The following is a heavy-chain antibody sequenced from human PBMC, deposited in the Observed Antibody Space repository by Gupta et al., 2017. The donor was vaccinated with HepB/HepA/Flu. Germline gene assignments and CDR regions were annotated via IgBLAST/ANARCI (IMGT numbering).Heavy chain of an antibody. CDR1: VFTFDDYD. CDR3: AKVEYRSSSAPFDY. CDR2: ISGNRGST. J-gene: IGHJ4*02. Sequence: EVQLVESGGGVVQPGGSLSISCAAPVFTFDDYDMYLVRQGPGKGLEWVSLISGNRGSTYYADFVKGRFTISRDNSKNSLYLQMNSLRTEDTALYYCAKVEYRSSSAPFDYWGQGTLVTVSS. D-gene: IGHD6-6*01. V-gene: IGHV3-43*02.